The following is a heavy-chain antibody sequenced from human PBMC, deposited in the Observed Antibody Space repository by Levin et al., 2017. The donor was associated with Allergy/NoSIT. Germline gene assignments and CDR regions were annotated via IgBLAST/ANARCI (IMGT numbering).Heavy chain of an antibody. CDR3: ARAAASANDY. CDR2: IDQDGSEK. V-gene: IGHV3-7*01. Sequence: SCVASGFTFSSYWMRWVRQAPGKGLEWVASIDQDGSEKKHVDSVKGRFTVSRDNAKNSLYLQMNSLRADDTAVYYCARAAASANDYWGQGTLVTVSS. J-gene: IGHJ4*02. CDR1: GFTFSSYW.